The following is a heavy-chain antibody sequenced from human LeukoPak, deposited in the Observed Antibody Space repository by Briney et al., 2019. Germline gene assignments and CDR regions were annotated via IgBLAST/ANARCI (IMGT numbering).Heavy chain of an antibody. CDR1: GFTFSSYG. D-gene: IGHD3-10*01. CDR3: AKEVHPYDSGTYYFDY. J-gene: IGHJ4*02. Sequence: PGGSLRLSCVGSGFTFSSYGMHWVRQAAGKGLEWVAFRRHDGSNEYYADSVKGRFTVSRDNSKNTLFLQMNSLRVEEMAMYYCAKEVHPYDSGTYYFDYWGRGTLVTVSS. CDR2: RRHDGSNE. V-gene: IGHV3-30*02.